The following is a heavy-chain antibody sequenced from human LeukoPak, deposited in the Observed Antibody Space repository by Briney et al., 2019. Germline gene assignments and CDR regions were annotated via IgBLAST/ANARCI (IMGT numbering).Heavy chain of an antibody. CDR2: ISDSGSTI. J-gene: IGHJ3*02. D-gene: IGHD2-21*02. Sequence: GGSLRLSCAASGFIFSSYEMNWVRQAPGKGLEWVSYISDSGSTIYYADSVKGRFTISRDNSKNTLYLQMNSLRAEDTAVYYCARDHTRVVVTATDAFDIWGQGTMVTVSS. CDR3: ARDHTRVVVTATDAFDI. CDR1: GFIFSSYE. V-gene: IGHV3-48*03.